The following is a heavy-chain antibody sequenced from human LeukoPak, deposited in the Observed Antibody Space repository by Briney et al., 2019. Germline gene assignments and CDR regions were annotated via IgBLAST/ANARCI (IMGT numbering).Heavy chain of an antibody. Sequence: ASVKVSCKASGHTFTSYGISWVRQAPGQGLEWMGWISAYNGNTNYAQKLQGRVTMTTDTSTSTAYMELRSLRSDDTAVYYCARGSWSTPSPYFDYWGQGTLVTVSS. CDR2: ISAYNGNT. CDR1: GHTFTSYG. V-gene: IGHV1-18*01. CDR3: ARGSWSTPSPYFDY. D-gene: IGHD6-13*01. J-gene: IGHJ4*02.